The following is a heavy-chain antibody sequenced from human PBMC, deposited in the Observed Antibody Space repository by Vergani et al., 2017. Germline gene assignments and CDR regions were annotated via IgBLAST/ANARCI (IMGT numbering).Heavy chain of an antibody. Sequence: EVQLVESGGGLVQPGGSLRLSCAASGFTFSSYWMSWVRQAPGKGLEWVANIKQDGSEKYYVDSVKGRFTISRDNSKNTLYLQMNSLRAEDTAVYYCASRYCTNGVCYYYYYYMDVWGKGTTVTVSS. J-gene: IGHJ6*03. CDR1: GFTFSSYW. CDR3: ASRYCTNGVCYYYYYYMDV. V-gene: IGHV3-7*01. D-gene: IGHD2-8*01. CDR2: IKQDGSEK.